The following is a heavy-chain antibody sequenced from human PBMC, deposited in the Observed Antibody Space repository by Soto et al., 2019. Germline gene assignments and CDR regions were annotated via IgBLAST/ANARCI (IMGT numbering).Heavy chain of an antibody. CDR1: GYTFTSYY. CDR3: ARETITVTTWYFDY. V-gene: IGHV1-46*01. CDR2: INPSGGST. D-gene: IGHD4-17*01. Sequence: ASVKVSCKASGYTFTSYYMHWVRQAPGQGLEWMGIINPSGGSTSYAQKFQGRVTITRDTSASTAYMELSSLRSEDTAVYYCARETITVTTWYFDYWGQGTLVTVSS. J-gene: IGHJ4*02.